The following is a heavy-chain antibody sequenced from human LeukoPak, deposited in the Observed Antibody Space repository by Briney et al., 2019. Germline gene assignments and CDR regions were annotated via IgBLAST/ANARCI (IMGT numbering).Heavy chain of an antibody. CDR1: GFTFSSYG. CDR3: AKAGPGYYDSSGYLSY. Sequence: PGRSLRLSCAASGFTFSSYGTHWVRQAPGKGLEWVAVISYDGSNKYYADSVKGRFTISRDNSKNTLYLQMNSLRAEDTAVYYCAKAGPGYYDSSGYLSYWGQGTLVTVSS. J-gene: IGHJ4*02. V-gene: IGHV3-30*18. CDR2: ISYDGSNK. D-gene: IGHD3-22*01.